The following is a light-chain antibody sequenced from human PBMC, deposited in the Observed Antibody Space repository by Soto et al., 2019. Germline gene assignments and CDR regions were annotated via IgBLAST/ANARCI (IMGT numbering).Light chain of an antibody. CDR2: AAS. CDR1: QSINRY. Sequence: DIQMTQSPPSLSASVGDRVTITCRASQSINRYLNWYQQKPGKAPKLLIYAASSLQSGVPSRFSGSGSGTDFTLNISSLQPEDFATYYCQQSYNTPITFGQGTRLEIK. CDR3: QQSYNTPIT. J-gene: IGKJ5*01. V-gene: IGKV1-39*01.